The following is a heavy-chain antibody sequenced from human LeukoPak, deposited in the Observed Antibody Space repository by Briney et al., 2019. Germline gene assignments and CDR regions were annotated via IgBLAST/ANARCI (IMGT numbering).Heavy chain of an antibody. J-gene: IGHJ5*02. Sequence: SETLSLTCTVSGGSISSYYWSWIRQPLGKGLEWIGYIYYSGSTNYNPSLKSRVTISVDTSKNQFSLKLSSVTAADTAVYYCARRPRAAAGGWFDPWGQGTLVTVSS. CDR1: GGSISSYY. CDR3: ARRPRAAAGGWFDP. V-gene: IGHV4-59*08. CDR2: IYYSGST. D-gene: IGHD6-13*01.